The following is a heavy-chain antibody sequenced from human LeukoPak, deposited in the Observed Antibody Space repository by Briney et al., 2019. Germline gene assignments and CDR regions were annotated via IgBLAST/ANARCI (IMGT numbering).Heavy chain of an antibody. CDR2: IYYSGST. CDR3: ARDSGYYDSSGYYYVRRYYFDY. Sequence: PSETLSLTCTVSGGSISSGGYYWSWIRQHPGKGLEWIGYIYYSGSTYYNPSLKSRVTISVDTSKNQFSLKLSSVTAADTAVYYCARDSGYYDSSGYYYVRRYYFDYWGQGTLVTVSS. D-gene: IGHD3-22*01. CDR1: GGSISSGGYY. J-gene: IGHJ4*02. V-gene: IGHV4-31*03.